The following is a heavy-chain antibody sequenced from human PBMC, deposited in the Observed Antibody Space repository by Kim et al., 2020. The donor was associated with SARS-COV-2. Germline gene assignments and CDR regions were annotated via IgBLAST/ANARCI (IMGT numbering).Heavy chain of an antibody. Sequence: SETLSLTCAVYVGSFSGYYWTWIRQPPGRGLEWIGEINHSGSTNYNPSLTSRVTISVDTSKNQFSLKLNSVTAADRGVYFCARGRYGSGRDYYFDYWGRGTLVTVSS. CDR2: INHSGST. V-gene: IGHV4-34*01. J-gene: IGHJ4*02. D-gene: IGHD6-19*01. CDR1: VGSFSGYY. CDR3: ARGRYGSGRDYYFDY.